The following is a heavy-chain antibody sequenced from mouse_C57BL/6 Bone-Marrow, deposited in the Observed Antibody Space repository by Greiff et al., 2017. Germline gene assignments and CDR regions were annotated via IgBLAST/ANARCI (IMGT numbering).Heavy chain of an antibody. CDR2: INPSSGYT. J-gene: IGHJ4*01. Sequence: QVQLQQSGAELARPGASVKMSCKASGYTFTSYTMHWVKQRPGQGLEWIGYINPSSGYTKYNQKFKDKATLTADKSSSTAYMQLSSLTSEDSAVYYCARGGMYSNYDYYAMDYWGQGTSVTVSS. D-gene: IGHD2-5*01. CDR3: ARGGMYSNYDYYAMDY. V-gene: IGHV1-4*01. CDR1: GYTFTSYT.